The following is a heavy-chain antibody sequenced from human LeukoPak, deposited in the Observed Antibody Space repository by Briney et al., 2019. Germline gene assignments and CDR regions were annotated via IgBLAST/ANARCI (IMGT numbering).Heavy chain of an antibody. CDR1: GGSISSSNW. Sequence: PSETLSLTCAVSGGSISSSNWWSWVRQPPGKGLEWIGEIYHSGSTNYKPSLKSRVTISVDKSKNQFSLKLSSVTAADTAVYYCAAYYGSSGYRFDYWGQGTLVTVSS. J-gene: IGHJ4*02. D-gene: IGHD3-22*01. V-gene: IGHV4-4*02. CDR3: AAYYGSSGYRFDY. CDR2: IYHSGST.